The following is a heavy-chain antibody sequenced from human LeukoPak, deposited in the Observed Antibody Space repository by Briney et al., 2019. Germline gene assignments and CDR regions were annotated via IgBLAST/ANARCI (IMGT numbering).Heavy chain of an antibody. CDR2: IYPGDSDT. J-gene: IGHJ3*02. V-gene: IGHV5-51*01. D-gene: IGHD1-26*01. CDR1: GYSFTSYW. Sequence: GESLKISCKGSGYSFTSYWIGWVCQMPGKGLEWMGIIYPGDSDTRYSPSFQGQVTISADKSISTAYLQWSSLKASDTAMYYCARVRELLELYDAFDIWGQGTMVTVSS. CDR3: ARVRELLELYDAFDI.